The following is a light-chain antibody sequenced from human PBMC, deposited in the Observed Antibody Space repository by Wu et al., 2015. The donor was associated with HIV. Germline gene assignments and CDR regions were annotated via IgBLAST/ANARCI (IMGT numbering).Light chain of an antibody. CDR3: QQRSNWPLT. Sequence: EIVLTQSPGTLSLSPGERATLSCRASQGVSGYLAWYQQKPGQAPRLLIYDASNRATGIPARFSGSGSGTDFTLTISSLEPEDFAVYYCQQRSNWPLTFGGGTKVEIK. V-gene: IGKV3-11*01. J-gene: IGKJ4*01. CDR1: QGVSGY. CDR2: DAS.